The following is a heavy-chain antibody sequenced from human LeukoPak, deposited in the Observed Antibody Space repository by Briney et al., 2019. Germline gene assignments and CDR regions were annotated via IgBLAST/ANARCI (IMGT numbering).Heavy chain of an antibody. CDR1: GFTFSSYS. CDR2: ISSGSSYI. CDR3: ARVLVNYFDY. D-gene: IGHD2-8*02. Sequence: GGSLRLSCAASGFTFSSYSMNWVRQAPGKGLEWVSSISSGSSYIYYADSVMGRFTISRDNAKNSLYLQMNSLRAEDTAVYYCARVLVNYFDYWGQGTLVTVSS. J-gene: IGHJ4*02. V-gene: IGHV3-21*01.